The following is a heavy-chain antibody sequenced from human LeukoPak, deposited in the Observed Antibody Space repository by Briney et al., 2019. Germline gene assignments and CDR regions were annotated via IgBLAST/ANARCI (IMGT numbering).Heavy chain of an antibody. V-gene: IGHV4-59*01. CDR1: GGSISTYH. CDR2: IYYTGNA. Sequence: PSETPSLTCSASGGSISTYHWSWIRQPPGKGLEWIGYIYYTGNADYNPSLKSRVTISVDTSHNQFSLKLNSVTAADTAFYYCAREMGTAFDYWGQGKLVTVSS. D-gene: IGHD5-24*01. J-gene: IGHJ4*02. CDR3: AREMGTAFDY.